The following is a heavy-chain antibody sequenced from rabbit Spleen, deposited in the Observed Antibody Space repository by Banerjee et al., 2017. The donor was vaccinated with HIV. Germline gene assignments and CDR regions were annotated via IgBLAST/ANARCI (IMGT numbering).Heavy chain of an antibody. CDR1: GFDFSTYG. J-gene: IGHJ4*01. CDR3: ARAPDSGYWAVAFNL. V-gene: IGHV1S45*01. CDR2: IDPVFGNT. Sequence: QEQLEETGGGLVQPGGSLKLSCKASGFDFSTYGVSWVRQAPGKGLEWIGYIDPVFGNTYYASWAKGRFTISKTSSTTVTLQVTSLTTADTATYFCARAPDSGYWAVAFNLWGPGTLVTVS. D-gene: IGHD1-1*01.